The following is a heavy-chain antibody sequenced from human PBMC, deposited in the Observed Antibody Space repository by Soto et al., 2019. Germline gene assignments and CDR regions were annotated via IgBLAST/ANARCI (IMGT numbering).Heavy chain of an antibody. J-gene: IGHJ5*02. Sequence: GGSLRLSCAASGFTFGSYVMTWVRQGPGKGLDWVSGISGSGVDTYYAESVKGRFTISRDNSKNTLYLQMNSLRAEDTAVYYCAKGRGAVVAPRFDPWGQGTLVTVSS. D-gene: IGHD2-21*01. CDR2: ISGSGVDT. CDR1: GFTFGSYV. CDR3: AKGRGAVVAPRFDP. V-gene: IGHV3-23*01.